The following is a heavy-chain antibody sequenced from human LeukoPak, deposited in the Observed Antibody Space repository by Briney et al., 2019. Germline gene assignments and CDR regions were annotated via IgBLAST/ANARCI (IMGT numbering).Heavy chain of an antibody. J-gene: IGHJ6*02. CDR1: GGSFSGYY. Sequence: PSETPSLTCAVYGGSFSGYYWSWIRQPPGKGLEWIGEINHSGSTNYNPSLKSRVTISVDTSKNQFSLKLSSVTAADTAVYYYARGRNACSSTSCYYYYYYGMDVWGQGTTVTVSS. CDR2: INHSGST. CDR3: ARGRNACSSTSCYYYYYYGMDV. V-gene: IGHV4-34*01. D-gene: IGHD2-2*01.